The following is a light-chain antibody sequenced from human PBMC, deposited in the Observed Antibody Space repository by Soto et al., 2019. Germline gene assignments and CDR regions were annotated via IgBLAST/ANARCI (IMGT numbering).Light chain of an antibody. J-gene: IGKJ5*01. CDR3: QQRSNWPGT. CDR1: QSVSSSY. CDR2: DAS. Sequence: EIVLTQSPGTLSLSPGERATLYCRASQSVSSSYLAWYQQKPGQAPRLLIYDASNRATGIPARFSGSGSGTDFTLTISSLEPEDVAVYYCQQRSNWPGTFGQGTRLEIK. V-gene: IGKV3D-20*02.